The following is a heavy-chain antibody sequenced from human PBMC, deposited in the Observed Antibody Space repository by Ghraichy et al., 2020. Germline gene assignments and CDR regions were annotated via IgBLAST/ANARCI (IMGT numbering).Heavy chain of an antibody. CDR2: IYYSGST. CDR1: GGSISSSSYY. D-gene: IGHD6-19*01. CDR3: ASPAVAGTESGVPFWVEDY. V-gene: IGHV4-39*01. Sequence: SETLSLTCTVSGGSISSSSYYWGWIRQPPGKGLEWIGSIYYSGSTYYNPSLKSRVTISVDTSKNQFSLKLSSVTAADTAVYYCASPAVAGTESGVPFWVEDYWGQGTLVTVSS. J-gene: IGHJ4*02.